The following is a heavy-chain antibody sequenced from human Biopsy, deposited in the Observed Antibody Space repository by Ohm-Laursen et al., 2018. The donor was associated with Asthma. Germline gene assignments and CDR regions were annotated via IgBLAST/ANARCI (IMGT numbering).Heavy chain of an antibody. CDR2: IMTVFGTT. Sequence: SSVTVSCKAPGGTFSNFAISWVRQAPGQGLEWLGGIMTVFGTTNYAQKFQGRVTITADESTSTAYMEVTSLRSEDTAIYYCAGCQVGYSSGWSLLLKKIYYSGMDVWGQGTAVTVSS. V-gene: IGHV1-69*01. CDR3: AGCQVGYSSGWSLLLKKIYYSGMDV. D-gene: IGHD6-19*01. CDR1: GGTFSNFA. J-gene: IGHJ6*02.